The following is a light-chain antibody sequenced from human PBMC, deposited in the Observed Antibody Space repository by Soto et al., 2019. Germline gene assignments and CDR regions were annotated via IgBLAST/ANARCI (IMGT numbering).Light chain of an antibody. Sequence: EIVLTQSPGTLSLSPGESATRSCRASQSVSSSFLAWYQQKPDQAPKLLIYGASSRATGIPDRFSGSGSGTDFTLTISRLEPEDFAVYYCQQYDSSPRTFGQVTNVEIK. CDR2: GAS. V-gene: IGKV3-20*01. CDR3: QQYDSSPRT. J-gene: IGKJ1*01. CDR1: QSVSSSF.